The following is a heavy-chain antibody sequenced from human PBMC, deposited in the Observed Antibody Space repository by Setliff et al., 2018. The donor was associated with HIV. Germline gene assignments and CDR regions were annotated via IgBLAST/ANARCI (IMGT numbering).Heavy chain of an antibody. CDR1: GYNFNSFG. Sequence: ASVKVSCKASGYNFNSFGINWVRQAPGQGLEWMGWISTYNGRTDYVQKLQDRVTMTTDTYTSTAYMDLRSLISDDTAVYYCARGLSRWYGAFDMWGQGTVVTVS. D-gene: IGHD6-13*01. J-gene: IGHJ3*02. CDR3: ARGLSRWYGAFDM. V-gene: IGHV1-18*01. CDR2: ISTYNGRT.